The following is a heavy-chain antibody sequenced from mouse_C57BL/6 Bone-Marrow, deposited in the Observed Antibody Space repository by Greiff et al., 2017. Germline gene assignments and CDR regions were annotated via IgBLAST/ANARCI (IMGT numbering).Heavy chain of an antibody. CDR3: ARDLDYYGSSYPFAY. V-gene: IGHV3-1*01. J-gene: IGHJ3*01. CDR2: ISYSGST. D-gene: IGHD1-1*01. CDR1: GYSITSGYD. Sequence: EVKLLESGPGMVKPSQSLSLTCTVTGYSITSGYDWHWIRHFPGNKLEWMGYISYSGSTNYNPSLKSRISITHDTSKNHFFLTLNSVTTEDTATYYCARDLDYYGSSYPFAYWGQGTLVTVSA.